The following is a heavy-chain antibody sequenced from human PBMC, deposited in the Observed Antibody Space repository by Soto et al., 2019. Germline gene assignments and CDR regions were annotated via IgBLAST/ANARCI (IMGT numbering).Heavy chain of an antibody. CDR2: IYPGDSDT. D-gene: IGHD3-22*01. CDR1: GYSFTIYW. CDR3: ARPPHYYDSSGYAMDY. J-gene: IGHJ4*02. Sequence: GESLKISCKGSGYSFTIYWIGWVRQMPGKGLEWMGIIYPGDSDTRYSPSFQGQVTISADKSISTAYLQWSSLKASDTAMYYCARPPHYYDSSGYAMDYWGQGTLVTVSS. V-gene: IGHV5-51*01.